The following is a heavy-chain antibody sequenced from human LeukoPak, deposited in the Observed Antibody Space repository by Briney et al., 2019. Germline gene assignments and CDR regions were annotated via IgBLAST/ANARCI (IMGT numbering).Heavy chain of an antibody. CDR1: GGSIRSSYYY. D-gene: IGHD3-16*01. V-gene: IGHV4-39*07. Sequence: SETLSLTCTVSGGSIRSSYYYWGWIRQPPGKGLEWVGSIYDSGSTYYNPSLKSRVTISVDTSKNQFSLKLSSVTAPPTAVYYCASTEGAPPSDYWGQRTLVTVSS. CDR2: IYDSGST. CDR3: ASTEGAPPSDY. J-gene: IGHJ4*02.